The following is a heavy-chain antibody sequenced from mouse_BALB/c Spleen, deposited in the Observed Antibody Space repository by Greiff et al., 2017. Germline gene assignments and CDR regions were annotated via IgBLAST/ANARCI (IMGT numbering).Heavy chain of an antibody. Sequence: QVQLQQSGAELAKPGASVKMSCKASGYTFTSYWMHWVKQRPGQGLEWIGYINPSTGYTEYNQKFKDKATLTADKSSSTAYMQLSSLTSEDSAVYYCARSGYGNYGFAYWGQGTLVTVSA. CDR2: INPSTGYT. J-gene: IGHJ3*01. V-gene: IGHV1-7*01. CDR1: GYTFTSYW. D-gene: IGHD2-10*02. CDR3: ARSGYGNYGFAY.